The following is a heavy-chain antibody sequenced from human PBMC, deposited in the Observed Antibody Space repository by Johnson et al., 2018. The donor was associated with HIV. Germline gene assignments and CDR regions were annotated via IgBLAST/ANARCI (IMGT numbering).Heavy chain of an antibody. CDR2: INWNGGST. CDR1: GFTFSDYY. D-gene: IGHD3-22*01. CDR3: VRRFYDSAAFDI. J-gene: IGHJ3*02. V-gene: IGHV3-66*02. Sequence: VQLVESGGGVVQPGRSLRLSCAASGFTFSDYYMSWIRQAPGKGLEWVSGINWNGGSTGYADSVRGRFPISRDNSKNTLFLQMNNLRAEDTAVYYCVRRFYDSAAFDIWGQGTLVSVSS.